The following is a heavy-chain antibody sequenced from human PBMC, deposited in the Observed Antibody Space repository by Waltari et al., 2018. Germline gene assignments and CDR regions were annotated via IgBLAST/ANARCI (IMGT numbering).Heavy chain of an antibody. CDR1: GYIFINYF. V-gene: IGHV1-2*06. CDR3: TVIAGDFDI. Sequence: VNLVQSGADVRKPVASVTVSCKASGYIFINYFIHWVRQAPGQGLEWIGRINCRNGGTDYAQKFQGRVTLTRDTSISTAYMELSGLTLDDTAIYYCTVIAGDFDIWGPGTMVTASS. D-gene: IGHD2-21*01. J-gene: IGHJ3*02. CDR2: INCRNGGT.